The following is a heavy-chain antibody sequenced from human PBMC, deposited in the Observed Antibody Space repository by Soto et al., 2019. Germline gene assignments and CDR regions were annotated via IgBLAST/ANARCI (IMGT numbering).Heavy chain of an antibody. Sequence: PXDSLTISCKGSGYSFTSYWIGLVRQMPGKGLEWMGIIYPGDSDTRYSPSFQGQVTISADKSISTAYLQWSSLKASDTAMYYCARLSKSRGDGSSGYYYSSPPRYYFDYWGQGALVTVSS. J-gene: IGHJ4*02. CDR2: IYPGDSDT. CDR3: ARLSKSRGDGSSGYYYSSPPRYYFDY. D-gene: IGHD3-22*01. V-gene: IGHV5-51*03. CDR1: GYSFTSYW.